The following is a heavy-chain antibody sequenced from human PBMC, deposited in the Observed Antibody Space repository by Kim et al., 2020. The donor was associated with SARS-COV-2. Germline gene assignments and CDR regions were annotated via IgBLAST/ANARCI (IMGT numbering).Heavy chain of an antibody. CDR1: GGTFSSYA. CDR3: ARGGRIGPAWFDP. CDR2: IIPILGIA. V-gene: IGHV1-69*04. D-gene: IGHD3-10*01. Sequence: SVKVSCKASGGTFSSYAISWVRQAPGQGLEWMGRIIPILGIANYAQKFQGRVTITADKSTSTAYMELSSLRSEDTAVYYCARGGRIGPAWFDPWGQGTLVTVSS. J-gene: IGHJ5*02.